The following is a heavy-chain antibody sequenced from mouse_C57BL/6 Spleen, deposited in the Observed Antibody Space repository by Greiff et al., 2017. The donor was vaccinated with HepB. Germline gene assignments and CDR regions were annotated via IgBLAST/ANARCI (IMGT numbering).Heavy chain of an antibody. CDR2: IYPGDGDT. CDR1: GYAFSSYW. J-gene: IGHJ4*01. V-gene: IGHV1-80*01. Sequence: QVQLQQSGAELVKPGASVKISCKASGYAFSSYWMNWVKQRPGKGLEWIGQIYPGDGDTNYNGKFKGKATLTADKSSSTAYMQLSSLTSEDSAVYFCARLETFYAMDYWGQGTSVTVSS. CDR3: ARLETFYAMDY.